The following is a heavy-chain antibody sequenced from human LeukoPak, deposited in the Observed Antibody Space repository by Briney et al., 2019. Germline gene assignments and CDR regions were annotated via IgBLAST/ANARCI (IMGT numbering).Heavy chain of an antibody. CDR2: ISGSGGST. D-gene: IGHD2-15*01. Sequence: GGSLRLSCAASGFTFSSYAMSWVRQAPGKGLEWVSAISGSGGSTYYADSVKGRFTISRDNSKNTLYLQMNSLRAEDTAVYYCAKGDRLKYCSGGSCYLVYFDYWGQGTLVTVSS. CDR3: AKGDRLKYCSGGSCYLVYFDY. V-gene: IGHV3-23*01. J-gene: IGHJ4*02. CDR1: GFTFSSYA.